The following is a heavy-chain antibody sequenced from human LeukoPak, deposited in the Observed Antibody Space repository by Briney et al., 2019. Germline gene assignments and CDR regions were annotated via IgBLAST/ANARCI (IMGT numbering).Heavy chain of an antibody. CDR2: MSGSGYHTYYADSDKT. J-gene: IGHJ4*02. V-gene: IGHV3-23*01. Sequence: GGSLRPSCAASGCDFNNYAMSWVRQGPGKRLEWVSAMSGSGYHTYYADSDKTYYADSVKGRFTISRDNSKSTVYLHMNNLRLEDTAIYYCAKGAAIDHWGQGTLVTVSS. CDR3: AKGAAIDH. CDR1: GCDFNNYA.